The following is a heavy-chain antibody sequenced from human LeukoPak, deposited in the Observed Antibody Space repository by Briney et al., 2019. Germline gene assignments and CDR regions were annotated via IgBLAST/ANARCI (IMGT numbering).Heavy chain of an antibody. CDR3: ARRRGSERAYCGGDCYFDY. CDR2: ISSSGSTI. CDR1: GFTFSSYG. J-gene: IGHJ4*02. V-gene: IGHV3-48*04. Sequence: GGSLRLSCATSGFTFSSYGMHWVRQAPGKGLEWISYISSSGSTIYYAESVKGRFTFSRDNAENSLYLQMTTLRAEDTAVYYCARRRGSERAYCGGDCYFDYWGQGTLVTVSS. D-gene: IGHD2-21*02.